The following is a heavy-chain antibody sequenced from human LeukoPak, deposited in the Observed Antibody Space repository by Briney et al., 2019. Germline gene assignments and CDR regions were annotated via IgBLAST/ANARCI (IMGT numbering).Heavy chain of an antibody. D-gene: IGHD1-14*01. J-gene: IGHJ4*02. CDR3: ARAQPVLFDY. CDR2: INHSGST. CDR1: GGSFSGYY. Sequence: SETLSLTCAVYGGSFSGYYWSWIRQPPGKGLESIGEINHSGSTNYNPSLKSRVTVSVDTSKNQFFLKLSSVTAADTAVYYCARAQPVLFDYWGQGTLVTVSS. V-gene: IGHV4-34*01.